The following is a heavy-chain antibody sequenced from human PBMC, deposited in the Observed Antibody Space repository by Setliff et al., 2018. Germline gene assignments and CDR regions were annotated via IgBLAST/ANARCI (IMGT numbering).Heavy chain of an antibody. V-gene: IGHV1-69*13. J-gene: IGHJ4*02. Sequence: GASVKVSCKASGGSFRSDGFNWVRQAPGQGLEWMGRIIPVFRTAKYAQKFQGRVTISADESTRTAYMELSSLRFEDTAVYYCARAGSAAAGRKGVFEYWGQGSLVTVSS. CDR2: IIPVFRTA. D-gene: IGHD6-13*01. CDR3: ARAGSAAAGRKGVFEY. CDR1: GGSFRSDG.